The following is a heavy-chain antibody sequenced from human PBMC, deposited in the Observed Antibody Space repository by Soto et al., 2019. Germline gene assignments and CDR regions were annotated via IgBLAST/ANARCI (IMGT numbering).Heavy chain of an antibody. Sequence: EVQLLESGGGLVQPGGSLRLSCAASGFTFSSYAMSWVRQAPGKGLEWVSAISGSGGSTYYEDSVKGRFTISRDNSKNTLYLQMNSLRAEDTAVYYCAKDRRGPNWFDPWGQGTLVTVSS. V-gene: IGHV3-23*01. CDR3: AKDRRGPNWFDP. CDR1: GFTFSSYA. J-gene: IGHJ5*02. CDR2: ISGSGGST.